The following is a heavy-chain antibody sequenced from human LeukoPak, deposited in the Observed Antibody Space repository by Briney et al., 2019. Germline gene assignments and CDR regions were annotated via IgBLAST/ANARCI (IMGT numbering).Heavy chain of an antibody. V-gene: IGHV3-30*02. CDR3: APTRGYFDY. CDR2: IRYDGSNK. Sequence: GGSLRLSCAPSGFTFSSYGMHWVARAPGRGLEWVAFIRYDGSNKYYADSVKGRFTISRDNSKNTLYLQMNSLRAEDTAVYYCAPTRGYFDYWGQGTLVTVSS. J-gene: IGHJ4*02. CDR1: GFTFSSYG.